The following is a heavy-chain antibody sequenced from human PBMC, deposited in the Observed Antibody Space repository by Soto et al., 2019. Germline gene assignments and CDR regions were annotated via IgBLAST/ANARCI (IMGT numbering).Heavy chain of an antibody. V-gene: IGHV1-46*03. Sequence: QVQLVQSGAEVKKPGASVKVSCKASGYTFTSYYMHWVRQAPGQGLEWMGIINPSGGSTSYAQKFQGRVTMTRDTSTSTVYMELSRLRSEDTAVYYCARRGGTTIDKFDPWGQGTLVTVSS. CDR1: GYTFTSYY. CDR2: INPSGGST. J-gene: IGHJ5*02. CDR3: ARRGGTTIDKFDP. D-gene: IGHD1-26*01.